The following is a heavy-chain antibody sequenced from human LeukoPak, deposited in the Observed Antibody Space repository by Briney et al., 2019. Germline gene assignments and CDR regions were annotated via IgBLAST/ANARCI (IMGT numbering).Heavy chain of an antibody. CDR3: ARIATGTLRGYGMDV. CDR2: IIPIFGTA. V-gene: IGHV1-69*06. CDR1: GGTFSSYA. Sequence: SVKVSCKASGGTFSSYAISWVRQAPGQGLEWMGGIIPIFGTANYARKFQGRVTITADKSTSTAYMELSSLRSEDTAVYYCARIATGTLRGYGMDVWGKGTTVTVSS. D-gene: IGHD1-26*01. J-gene: IGHJ6*04.